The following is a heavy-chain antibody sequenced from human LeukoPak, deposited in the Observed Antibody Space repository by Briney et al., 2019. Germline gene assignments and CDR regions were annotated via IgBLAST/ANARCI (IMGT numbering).Heavy chain of an antibody. V-gene: IGHV4-4*07. Sequence: PSETLSLTCTVSDGSINSCFWSWIRQPAGKGLEYIGRIYASGSANYNPSLKSRVTMSVDTSKNQFSLKLTSVTAADTAVYYCARLLVVESRFDPWGQGTLVTVSS. CDR3: ARLLVVESRFDP. D-gene: IGHD2-15*01. J-gene: IGHJ5*02. CDR1: DGSINSCF. CDR2: IYASGSA.